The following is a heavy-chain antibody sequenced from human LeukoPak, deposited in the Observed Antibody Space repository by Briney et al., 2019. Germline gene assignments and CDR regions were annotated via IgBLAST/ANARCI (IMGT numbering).Heavy chain of an antibody. J-gene: IGHJ4*02. D-gene: IGHD6-19*01. CDR2: IKQDGTEK. Sequence: PGGSLRLSCAASGFTFSGYWMSWLRQAPGKGLEWVANIKQDGTEKYYVDPVKGRFIISRDNAKNSLYLQMNSLRAEDTAVYYCARDGSGWSVYWGQGTLVTVSS. CDR3: ARDGSGWSVY. V-gene: IGHV3-7*01. CDR1: GFTFSGYW.